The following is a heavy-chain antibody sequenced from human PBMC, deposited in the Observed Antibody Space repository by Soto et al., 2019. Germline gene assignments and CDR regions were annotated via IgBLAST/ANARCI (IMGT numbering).Heavy chain of an antibody. CDR1: GLTVGDNY. V-gene: IGHV3-53*01. J-gene: IGHJ6*02. CDR2: IYYNGTT. Sequence: VHLVESGGGLIQPGGSMRLSCAASGLTVGDNYMSWVRQAPGMGLEWVSAIYYNGTTYYADSVKGRFTISRDTSKNTLSLQMDSLRVEDTAVYYCLRPLSSWRNYVKDVWGQGTTVTVSS. CDR3: LRPLSSWRNYVKDV. D-gene: IGHD5-12*01.